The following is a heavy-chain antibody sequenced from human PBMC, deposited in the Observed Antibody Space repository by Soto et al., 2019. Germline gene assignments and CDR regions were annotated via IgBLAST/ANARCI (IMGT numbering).Heavy chain of an antibody. J-gene: IGHJ1*01. V-gene: IGHV1-2*02. CDR3: AVVVVPAAIYFQH. Sequence: ASVKVSCKASGYTFTGYYMHWVLQAPGQGLEWMGWINPNSGGTNYAQKFQGRVTMTRDTSISTAYMELSRLRSDDTAVYYCAVVVVPAAIYFQHWGQGTLVTVSS. CDR2: INPNSGGT. D-gene: IGHD2-2*01. CDR1: GYTFTGYY.